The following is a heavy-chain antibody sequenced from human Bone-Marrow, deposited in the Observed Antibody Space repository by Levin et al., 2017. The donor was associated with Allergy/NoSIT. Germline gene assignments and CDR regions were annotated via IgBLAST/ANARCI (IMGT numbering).Heavy chain of an antibody. Sequence: KKSGPTLVKPTQTLTLTCTFSGFSLSTSGVGVGWIRQPPGKALEWLALIYWNDDKRYSPSLKSRLTITKDTSKNQVVLTMTNMDPVDTATYYCAHFNIVVVVAAMPDFDYWGQGTLVTVSS. CDR3: AHFNIVVVVAAMPDFDY. CDR2: IYWNDDK. D-gene: IGHD2-15*01. CDR1: GFSLSTSGVG. J-gene: IGHJ4*02. V-gene: IGHV2-5*01.